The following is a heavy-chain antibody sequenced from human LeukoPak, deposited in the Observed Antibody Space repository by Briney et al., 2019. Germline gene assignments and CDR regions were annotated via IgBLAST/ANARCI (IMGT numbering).Heavy chain of an antibody. D-gene: IGHD3-3*01. Sequence: PGRSLRLSCAASGFNFSSYGMHWGRQAPGKGLEWVAVISYDGSNKYYADSVKGRFTISRDNSKNTLYLQMNSLRAEDTAVYYSAKGYDFWPDYWGQGTLVTVSS. CDR1: GFNFSSYG. CDR3: AKGYDFWPDY. J-gene: IGHJ4*02. V-gene: IGHV3-30*18. CDR2: ISYDGSNK.